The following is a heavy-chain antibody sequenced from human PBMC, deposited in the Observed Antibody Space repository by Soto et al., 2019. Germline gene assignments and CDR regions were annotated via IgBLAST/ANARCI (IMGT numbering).Heavy chain of an antibody. D-gene: IGHD6-19*01. J-gene: IGHJ2*01. CDR3: ARDGGSVVAVAGAVRYVDI. CDR2: IIPIRGTA. Sequence: QVQLVQSGAEVRKTGSSVKVSCKASGGTFSSYAISWVRQAPGQGLEWMGGIIPIRGTANYAQKFQGRVTITADESTSTANMELISLTSEDTAVYYCARDGGSVVAVAGAVRYVDIWGRGTLVTVSS. V-gene: IGHV1-69*01. CDR1: GGTFSSYA.